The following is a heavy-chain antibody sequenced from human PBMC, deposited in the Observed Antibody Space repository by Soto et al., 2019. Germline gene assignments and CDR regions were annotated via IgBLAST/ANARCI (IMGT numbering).Heavy chain of an antibody. V-gene: IGHV1-18*01. D-gene: IGHD6-6*01. CDR1: CYTFTTYD. CDR3: ARDGDSSSFLS. Sequence: QVQLVQSGADVKKPGASVKVSCKASCYTFTTYDISWVRQAPGQGLEWLGWISAYNRNTNYAQKLQGRVTMTTDTTTRTAYMELRSLRSDDTAVYYCARDGDSSSFLSWGQGTMVTVSS. J-gene: IGHJ3*01. CDR2: ISAYNRNT.